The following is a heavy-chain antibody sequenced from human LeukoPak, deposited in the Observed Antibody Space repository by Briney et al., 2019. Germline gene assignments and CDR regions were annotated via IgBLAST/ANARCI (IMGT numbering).Heavy chain of an antibody. Sequence: GGSLRLSCAASGFTFAGYWISWVRQAPGKGLEWVANIKQDASEEYYVDSVKGRFTISRDNAKNSLYLEMNSLRAEDTAVYYCVRDRGRASVDYWGQGTLVTVSS. CDR2: IKQDASEE. J-gene: IGHJ4*02. CDR1: GFTFAGYW. CDR3: VRDRGRASVDY. V-gene: IGHV3-7*01. D-gene: IGHD1-26*01.